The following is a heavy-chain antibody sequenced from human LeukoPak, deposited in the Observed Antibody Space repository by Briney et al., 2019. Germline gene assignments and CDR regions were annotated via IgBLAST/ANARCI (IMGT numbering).Heavy chain of an antibody. CDR3: VRDRDGYNY. Sequence: GGSLRLPCPPSGFTFSPYSMHWVGQAPGKGRVWVSRINSDGTGTNYADSVKGRFTVSRNNAKNTLYLQMNSLRAEDTAVYYCVRDRDGYNYWGQGTLVTVSS. V-gene: IGHV3-74*01. D-gene: IGHD5-24*01. CDR2: INSDGTGT. J-gene: IGHJ4*02. CDR1: GFTFSPYS.